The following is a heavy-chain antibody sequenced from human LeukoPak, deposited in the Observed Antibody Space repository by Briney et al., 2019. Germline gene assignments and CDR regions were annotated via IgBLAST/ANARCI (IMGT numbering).Heavy chain of an antibody. CDR2: ISSSGDTI. V-gene: IGHV3-11*01. J-gene: IGHJ4*02. CDR3: ARQGSEIDY. Sequence: GGSLRLSCAASGFTLSHYYMTWIPQAPGKGLEWLSCISSSGDTIYYVDSVKGRFTVSRDNAENSLYLQMNSLRAEDTAMYYCARQGSEIDYWGQGTLVTVSS. CDR1: GFTLSHYY.